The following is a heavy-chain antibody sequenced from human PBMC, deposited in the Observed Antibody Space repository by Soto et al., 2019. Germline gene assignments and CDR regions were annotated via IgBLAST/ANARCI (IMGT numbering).Heavy chain of an antibody. CDR3: ARGSKKQQLVRKGWFDP. CDR1: GGSFSGYY. V-gene: IGHV4-34*01. Sequence: SETLSLTCAVYGGSFSGYYWSWIRQPPGKGLEWIGEINHSGSTNYNPSLKSRVTISVDTSKNQFSLKLSSVTAADTAVYYCARGSKKQQLVRKGWFDPWGQGTLVTVSS. CDR2: INHSGST. D-gene: IGHD6-13*01. J-gene: IGHJ5*02.